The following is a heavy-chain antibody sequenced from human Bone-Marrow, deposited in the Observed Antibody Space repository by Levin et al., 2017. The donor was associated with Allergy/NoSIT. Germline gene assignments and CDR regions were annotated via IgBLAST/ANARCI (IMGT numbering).Heavy chain of an antibody. Sequence: GGSLRLSCAASGFTFTSYGMHWVRQAPGKGLEWVAVIWYSGSRQYYGESVKGRFTISRDSSKNTLFLQMNNLTVEDTAVYFCARASGYEATFYGLDVWGQGTTVTVSS. CDR3: ARASGYEATFYGLDV. CDR1: GFTFTSYG. V-gene: IGHV3-33*01. D-gene: IGHD5-12*01. CDR2: IWYSGSRQ. J-gene: IGHJ6*02.